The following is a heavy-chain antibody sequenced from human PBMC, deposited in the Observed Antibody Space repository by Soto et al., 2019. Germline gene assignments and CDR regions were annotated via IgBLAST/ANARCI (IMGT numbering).Heavy chain of an antibody. CDR3: ARDRSSSSNWYFDL. Sequence: EVQLLESGGGLVQPGGSLRLSCAASGFTFSSYDMHWVRQATGKGLEWVSAIGTAGDTYYPGSVKGRFTISRENAKNSLYLQMNSLRAEDTAVYYCARDRSSSSNWYFDLWGRGTLVTVSS. CDR1: GFTFSSYD. V-gene: IGHV3-13*01. CDR2: IGTAGDT. D-gene: IGHD6-13*01. J-gene: IGHJ2*01.